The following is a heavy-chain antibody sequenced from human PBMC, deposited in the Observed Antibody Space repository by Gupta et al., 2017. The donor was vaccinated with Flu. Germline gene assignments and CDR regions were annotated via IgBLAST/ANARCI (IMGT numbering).Heavy chain of an antibody. CDR3: VRVADIVVVSAARKYNWFDP. D-gene: IGHD2-2*01. CDR2: INSDGNST. Sequence: EVQLVESGGGLVQPGGSLRLSCAASGFTFSSYWMHWVRQAPGKGLVWVSRINSDGNSTSDADSVKGRFTISRDKGKNTLYLQMNSLRAEDTAVYYCVRVADIVVVSAARKYNWFDPWGQGTLVTVSS. J-gene: IGHJ5*02. CDR1: GFTFSSYW. V-gene: IGHV3-74*01.